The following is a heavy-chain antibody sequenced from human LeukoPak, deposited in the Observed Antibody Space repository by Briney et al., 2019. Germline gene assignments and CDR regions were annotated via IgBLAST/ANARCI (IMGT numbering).Heavy chain of an antibody. CDR2: IRSKAYGGTT. V-gene: IGHV3-49*03. CDR3: TRDRKYYDFWSGYLPYYYMDV. CDR1: GFTFGDYA. Sequence: GGSLRLSCTASGFTFGDYAMSWFRQAPGKGLDWVGFIRSKAYGGTTEYAASVKGRFTISRDDSKSIAYLQMNSLKTEDTAVYYCTRDRKYYDFWSGYLPYYYMDVWGKGTTVTISS. J-gene: IGHJ6*03. D-gene: IGHD3-3*01.